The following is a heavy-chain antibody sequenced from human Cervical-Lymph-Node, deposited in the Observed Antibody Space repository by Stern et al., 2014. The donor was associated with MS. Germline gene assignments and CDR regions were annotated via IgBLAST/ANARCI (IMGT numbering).Heavy chain of an antibody. CDR1: GYSLTDLS. CDR2: FDPDDAET. D-gene: IGHD4-17*01. Sequence: VQLVESGAEVKKPGASVKVSCKVSGYSLTDLSMHWVRQPPGKGLEWMGGFDPDDAETIYAQQFQGRLTMTEDTSADTAYMELSSLRSEDTAVYYCVRYGDYVDAFDMWGQGTMVTVS. V-gene: IGHV1-24*01. CDR3: VRYGDYVDAFDM. J-gene: IGHJ3*02.